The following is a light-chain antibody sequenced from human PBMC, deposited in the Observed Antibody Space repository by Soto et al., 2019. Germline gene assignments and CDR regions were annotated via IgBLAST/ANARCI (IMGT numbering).Light chain of an antibody. CDR1: SSDVGGYKY. CDR3: SSYAGSNVV. CDR2: EVS. Sequence: SALTQPPSASGSPGQSVTISCTGTSSDVGGYKYVSWYQQHPGKAPKLIIYEVSKRPSGVPDRFSGSKSGNTASLTVSGLQADDEAEFYCSSYAGSNVVFGGGTKLTVL. V-gene: IGLV2-8*01. J-gene: IGLJ2*01.